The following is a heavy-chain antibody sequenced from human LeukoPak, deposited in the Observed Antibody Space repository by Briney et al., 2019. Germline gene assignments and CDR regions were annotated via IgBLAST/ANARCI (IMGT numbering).Heavy chain of an antibody. V-gene: IGHV3-66*02. Sequence: RGGSLRLSCAASGFSVSNHYMAWVRQAPGRRLEWVSFIWADGTTFYTDSVRGRFTVSRDQFKNTLYLQMSSLRPDDTALYYCARDGAGIESWVELDPWGQGTQVTVSA. D-gene: IGHD5-24*01. CDR2: IWADGTT. J-gene: IGHJ5*02. CDR1: GFSVSNHY. CDR3: ARDGAGIESWVELDP.